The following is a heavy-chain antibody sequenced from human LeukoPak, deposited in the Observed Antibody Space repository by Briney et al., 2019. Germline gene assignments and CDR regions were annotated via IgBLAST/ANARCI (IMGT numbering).Heavy chain of an antibody. D-gene: IGHD3-10*01. Sequence: GSLRLSCAASGFTFSSYAMHWVRQAPGKGLEWIGEINHSGSTNYNPSLKSRVTISVDTSKNQFSLKLSSVTAADTAVYYCATGGVSYGSGSYGYDAFDIWGQGTMVTVSS. CDR3: ATGGVSYGSGSYGYDAFDI. CDR1: GFTFSSYA. CDR2: INHSGST. V-gene: IGHV4-34*08. J-gene: IGHJ3*02.